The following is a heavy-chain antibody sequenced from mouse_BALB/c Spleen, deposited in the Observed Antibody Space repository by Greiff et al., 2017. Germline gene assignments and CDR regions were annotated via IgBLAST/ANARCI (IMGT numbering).Heavy chain of an antibody. CDR3: ARDACGNYDAMDY. V-gene: IGHV7-3*02. CDR2: IRNKANGYTT. Sequence: EVKLMESGGGLVQPGGSLRLSCATSGFTFTDYYMSWVRQPPGKALEWLGYIRNKANGYTTEYSASVKGRFTISRDTSQSILYLQMNTLRAEDSATYDCARDACGNYDAMDYWGQGTSVTVSS. D-gene: IGHD2-1*01. CDR1: GFTFTDYY. J-gene: IGHJ4*01.